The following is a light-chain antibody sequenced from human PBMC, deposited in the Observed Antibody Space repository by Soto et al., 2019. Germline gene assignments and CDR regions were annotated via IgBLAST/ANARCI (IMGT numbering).Light chain of an antibody. V-gene: IGLV1-47*01. J-gene: IGLJ2*01. CDR1: SPNIGSNY. CDR3: AAWDDSLSAVV. Sequence: QSVLTQPPSASGTPGQRVTISCSGSSPNIGSNYVYWYQQFPGSAPKLLIYRNDQRPSGVPDRFSGSKSGTSASLAISGPRSEDEADYYCAAWDDSLSAVVFGGGTKLTVL. CDR2: RND.